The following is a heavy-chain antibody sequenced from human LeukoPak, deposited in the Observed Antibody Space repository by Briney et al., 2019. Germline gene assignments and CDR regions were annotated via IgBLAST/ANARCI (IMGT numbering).Heavy chain of an antibody. CDR2: ISGGGSNT. CDR3: AKCMVVTGAFDI. Sequence: PGGSLGLSCAASGFTFSSSAMSWVRQAPGKGLEWVSAISGGGSNTYYADSVKGRFTISRDNSKNTLYLQMNSLRAEDTAVYYCAKCMVVTGAFDIWGQGTMVTVSS. D-gene: IGHD2-15*01. V-gene: IGHV3-23*01. J-gene: IGHJ3*02. CDR1: GFTFSSSA.